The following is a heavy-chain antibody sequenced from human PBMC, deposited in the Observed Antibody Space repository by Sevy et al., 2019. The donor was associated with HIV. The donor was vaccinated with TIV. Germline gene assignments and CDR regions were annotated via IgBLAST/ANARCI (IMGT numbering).Heavy chain of an antibody. J-gene: IGHJ4*02. CDR1: GYTFTSYG. Sequence: ASVKVSCKTSGYTFTSYGISWVRQAPGQGLEWMGWISAYNGNTNYAQKFQGRVTLTTDTSTSTAYMELRSLRSDDTAVYYCARDHPVHQHLGHWGQGTLVTVSS. CDR2: ISAYNGNT. D-gene: IGHD6-13*01. CDR3: ARDHPVHQHLGH. V-gene: IGHV1-18*04.